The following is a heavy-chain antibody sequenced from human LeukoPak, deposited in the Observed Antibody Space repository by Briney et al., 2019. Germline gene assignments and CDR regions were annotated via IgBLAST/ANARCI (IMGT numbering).Heavy chain of an antibody. CDR2: IYYGGST. Sequence: PSETLSLTCTVSGGSTNSYYWNWIRQPPGKGLEWIGYIYYGGSTNYKPPLKSRVTISVDTSKNQFSLKLTSVTAADTAVYYCARGTSGSHKAFDIWGQGTMVTVSS. J-gene: IGHJ3*02. D-gene: IGHD1-26*01. CDR1: GGSTNSYY. CDR3: ARGTSGSHKAFDI. V-gene: IGHV4-59*01.